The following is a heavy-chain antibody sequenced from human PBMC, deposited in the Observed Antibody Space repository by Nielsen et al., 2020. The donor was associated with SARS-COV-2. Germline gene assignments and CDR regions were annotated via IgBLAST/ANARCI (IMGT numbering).Heavy chain of an antibody. CDR1: GFTFSSYG. CDR3: ARHTVITMIVVVIGSVFDY. Sequence: GESLKISCAASGFTFSSYGMHWVRQAPGKGLEWVAVIWYDGSNKYYADSVKGRFTISRDNSKNTLYLQMNSLRAEDTAVYYCARHTVITMIVVVIGSVFDYWGQGTLVTVSS. J-gene: IGHJ4*02. CDR2: IWYDGSNK. V-gene: IGHV3-33*01. D-gene: IGHD3-22*01.